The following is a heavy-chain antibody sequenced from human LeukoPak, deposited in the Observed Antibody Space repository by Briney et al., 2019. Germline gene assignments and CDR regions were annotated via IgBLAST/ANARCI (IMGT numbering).Heavy chain of an antibody. V-gene: IGHV3-23*01. CDR3: AKVLPPYGGNSYYFDY. Sequence: GGSLRLSCAASGFTFSSYAMSWVRQAPGKGLEWVSAISGSGGSTYYADSVKGRFTISRDNSKNTLYLQMNSLRAEDTAVYYCAKVLPPYGGNSYYFDYWGQGTLVTVSS. D-gene: IGHD4-23*01. J-gene: IGHJ4*02. CDR2: ISGSGGST. CDR1: GFTFSSYA.